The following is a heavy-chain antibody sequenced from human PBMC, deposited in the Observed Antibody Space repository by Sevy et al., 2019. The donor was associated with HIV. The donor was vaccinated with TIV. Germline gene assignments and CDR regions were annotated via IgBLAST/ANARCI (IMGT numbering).Heavy chain of an antibody. CDR2: IRNRPNSYTT. CDR1: GFTFSDHY. J-gene: IGHJ6*03. V-gene: IGHV3-72*01. CDR3: VRGPNCGVGGCQQISPYCLDV. D-gene: IGHD2-15*01. Sequence: GGSLRLSCAASGFTFSDHYVDWVRQAPGKGLEWVGRIRNRPNSYTTEYAASGKGRFTTSRDDSRNSVYLQMNRLKTQDSAVYYCVRGPNCGVGGCQQISPYCLDVWGKGATVTVSS.